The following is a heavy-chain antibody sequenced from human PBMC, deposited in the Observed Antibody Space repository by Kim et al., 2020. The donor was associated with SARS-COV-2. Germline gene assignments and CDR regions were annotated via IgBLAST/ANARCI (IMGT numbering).Heavy chain of an antibody. V-gene: IGHV1-69*13. CDR2: IIPIFGTA. CDR1: GGTFSSYA. J-gene: IGHJ5*02. CDR3: ARAATTIFGVDLNWFDP. Sequence: SVKVSCKASGGTFSSYAISWVRQAPGQGLEWMGGIIPIFGTANYAQKFQGRVTITADESTSTAYMELSSLRSEDTAVYYCARAATTIFGVDLNWFDPWGQGTLVTVSS. D-gene: IGHD3-3*01.